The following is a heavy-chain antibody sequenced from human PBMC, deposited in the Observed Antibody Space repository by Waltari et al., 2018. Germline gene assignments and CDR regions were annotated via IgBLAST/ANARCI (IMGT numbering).Heavy chain of an antibody. J-gene: IGHJ4*02. CDR1: GGTFSSYA. CDR2: IIPIFGTA. CDR3: ARGSANIVATITEYYFDY. Sequence: QVQLVQSGAEVKKPGSSVKVSCKASGGTFSSYAISWVRQAPGQGLEWMGGIIPIFGTANYAQKFQGRVTITADESTSTAYMELSSLRSEDTAVYYCARGSANIVATITEYYFDYWGQGTLVTVSS. V-gene: IGHV1-69*13. D-gene: IGHD5-12*01.